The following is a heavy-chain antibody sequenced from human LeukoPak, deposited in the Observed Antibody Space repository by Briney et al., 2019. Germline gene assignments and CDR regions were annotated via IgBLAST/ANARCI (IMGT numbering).Heavy chain of an antibody. D-gene: IGHD1-26*01. Sequence: SETLSLPCTVSGGSISSYYWSWIRQPPGKGLEWIGSIYYSGSTYYNPSLKSRVTISVDTSKNQFSLKLSSVTAADTAVYYCASIPYRGSYYSGAFDIWGQGTMVTVSS. CDR2: IYYSGST. CDR3: ASIPYRGSYYSGAFDI. V-gene: IGHV4-59*12. CDR1: GGSISSYY. J-gene: IGHJ3*02.